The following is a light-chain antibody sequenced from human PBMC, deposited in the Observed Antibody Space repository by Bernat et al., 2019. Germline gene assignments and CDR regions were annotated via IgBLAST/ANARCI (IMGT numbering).Light chain of an antibody. CDR2: DAS. Sequence: EIVLTQSPATLSLSPGEKATLSCRASQSVSSSLAWYQQKPGQAPRLVIYDASNRATGVPDRFSGSGAGTDFTLKISRVEPEDVGVYYCMHATQLPYTFGQGTKLEIK. CDR1: QSVSSS. J-gene: IGKJ2*01. V-gene: IGKV3D-11*02. CDR3: MHATQLPYT.